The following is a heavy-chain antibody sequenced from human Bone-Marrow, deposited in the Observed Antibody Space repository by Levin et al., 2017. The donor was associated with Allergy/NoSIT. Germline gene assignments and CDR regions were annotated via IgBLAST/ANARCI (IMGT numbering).Heavy chain of an antibody. V-gene: IGHV4-31*03. J-gene: IGHJ3*02. CDR3: ARGITVFGVVLAVNDAFDI. Sequence: SETLSLTCTVSGGSISSGVYFWSWIRQLPGKGLEWIGYVSYSGITFYNQSLKSRVTISGDTAKNLFSLNLSSGTAADPSVYYCARGITVFGVVLAVNDAFDIWGQGTMVTVSS. CDR1: GGSISSGVYF. CDR2: VSYSGIT. D-gene: IGHD3-3*01.